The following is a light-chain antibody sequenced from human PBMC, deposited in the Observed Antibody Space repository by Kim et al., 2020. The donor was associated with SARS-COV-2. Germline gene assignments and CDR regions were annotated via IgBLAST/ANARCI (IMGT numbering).Light chain of an antibody. Sequence: ASVGDRVTSTCRASQSISSWLAWYQQKPGKAPKVLIHKASSLESGVSSSFSGSGSGTEFTLTISSLQPDDFATYYCQQYNSYPWTFGQGTKVDIK. CDR3: QQYNSYPWT. V-gene: IGKV1-5*03. CDR1: QSISSW. CDR2: KAS. J-gene: IGKJ1*01.